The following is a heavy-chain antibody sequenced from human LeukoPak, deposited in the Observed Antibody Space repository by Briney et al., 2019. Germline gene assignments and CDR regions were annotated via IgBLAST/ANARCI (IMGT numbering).Heavy chain of an antibody. D-gene: IGHD2-2*01. V-gene: IGHV3-74*01. CDR3: ARAGGDCSSTSCHSIPLDY. Sequence: PGGSLRLSCAASGFTFSSYWMHWVRQAPGKGLVWVSRINSDGSSTSYADSVKGRFTISRDNAKNTLYLQMNSLRAEDTAVYYCARAGGDCSSTSCHSIPLDYWGQGTLVTVSS. J-gene: IGHJ4*02. CDR1: GFTFSSYW. CDR2: INSDGSST.